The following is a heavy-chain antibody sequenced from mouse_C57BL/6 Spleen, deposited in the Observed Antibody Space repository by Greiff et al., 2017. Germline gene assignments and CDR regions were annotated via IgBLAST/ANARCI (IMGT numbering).Heavy chain of an antibody. CDR2: ISYDGSN. V-gene: IGHV3-6*01. CDR1: GYSITSGYY. CDR3: ARDGYDGFAY. J-gene: IGHJ3*01. D-gene: IGHD2-2*01. Sequence: EVKLMESGPGLVKPSQSLSLTCSVTGYSITSGYYWNWIRQFPGNKLEWMGYISYDGSNNYNPSLKNRISITRDTSKNQYFLKLNSVTTEDTATYYWARDGYDGFAYWGQGTLVTVSA.